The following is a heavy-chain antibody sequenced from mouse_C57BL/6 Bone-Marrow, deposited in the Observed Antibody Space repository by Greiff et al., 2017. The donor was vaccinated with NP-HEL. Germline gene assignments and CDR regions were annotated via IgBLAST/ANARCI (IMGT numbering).Heavy chain of an antibody. CDR1: GYTFTSYW. Sequence: VKLQQPGAELVKPGASVKLSCKASGYTFTSYWMQWVKQRPGQGLEWIGEIDPSDSYTNYNQKFKGKATLTVDTSSSTAYMQLSSLTSEDSAVYYCARGVYYYGSSYGAMDYWGQGTSVTVSS. V-gene: IGHV1-50*01. J-gene: IGHJ4*01. CDR2: IDPSDSYT. D-gene: IGHD1-1*01. CDR3: ARGVYYYGSSYGAMDY.